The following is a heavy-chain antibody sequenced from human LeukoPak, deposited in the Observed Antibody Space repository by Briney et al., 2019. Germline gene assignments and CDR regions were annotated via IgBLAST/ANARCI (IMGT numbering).Heavy chain of an antibody. J-gene: IGHJ4*02. Sequence: GASVTVSCKASGYTFTSYYMHWVRQAPGQGLEWMGIINPSGGSTSYAQKFQGRVTMTRDTSTSTVYMELSSLRSEDTAVYYCARVAAAGHFDYWGQGTLVTVSS. D-gene: IGHD6-13*01. V-gene: IGHV1-46*01. CDR1: GYTFTSYY. CDR3: ARVAAAGHFDY. CDR2: INPSGGST.